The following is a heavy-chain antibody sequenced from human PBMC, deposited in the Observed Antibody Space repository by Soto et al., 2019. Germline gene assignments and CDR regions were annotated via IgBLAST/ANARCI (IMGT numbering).Heavy chain of an antibody. J-gene: IGHJ5*02. V-gene: IGHV3-53*02. CDR1: GFTVSSNY. CDR2: IYSGGST. D-gene: IGHD5-12*01. CDR3: AREKVATIIPDYRSLRWFDP. Sequence: EVQLVETGGGLIQPGGSLRLSCAASGFTVSSNYMSWVRQAPGKGLEWVSVIYSGGSTYYADSVKGRFTISRDNSKNTLYLQMNSLRAEDTAVYYCAREKVATIIPDYRSLRWFDPWGQGTLVTVSS.